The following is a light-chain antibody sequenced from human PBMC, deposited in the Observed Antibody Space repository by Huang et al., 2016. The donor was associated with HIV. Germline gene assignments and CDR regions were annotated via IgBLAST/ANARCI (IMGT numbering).Light chain of an antibody. V-gene: IGKV1-39*01. Sequence: DIQMTQSPSSLSASVGDTVTITCRASQSISSYLNWYQQRPGKAPNLLIYAASTLQSGVPSRFSGSGSGTDITLTISSLHPEDLATYYCQQTYSSLPTFGQGTRLE. CDR1: QSISSY. J-gene: IGKJ5*01. CDR2: AAS. CDR3: QQTYSSLPT.